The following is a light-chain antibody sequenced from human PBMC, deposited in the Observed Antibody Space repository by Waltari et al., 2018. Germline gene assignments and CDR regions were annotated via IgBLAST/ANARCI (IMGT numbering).Light chain of an antibody. V-gene: IGKV3-20*01. J-gene: IGKJ1*01. Sequence: EIVLTQSPGTLSLSVGERATVSCRASESVSRALAWYQQKPGQAPRLLIYGASTRATGIPDRFSGSGSGIDFSLTISRLEPDDFAVYYCQHYLRLPVTFGQGTTVEI. CDR3: QHYLRLPVT. CDR1: ESVSRA. CDR2: GAS.